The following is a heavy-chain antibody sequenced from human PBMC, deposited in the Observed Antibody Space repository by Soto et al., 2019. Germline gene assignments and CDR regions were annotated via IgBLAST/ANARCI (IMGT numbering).Heavy chain of an antibody. J-gene: IGHJ4*02. V-gene: IGHV3-72*01. D-gene: IGHD2-8*01. Sequence: GRQAPGKGLEWVGRIRNKANSYTTEYAASVNGRFSISRDDSKNLLFLQMNNLKTEDTAVYFCARGYCTTRTCYSGDCWGQGTQVTVSS. CDR2: IRNKANSYTT. CDR3: ARGYCTTRTCYSGDC.